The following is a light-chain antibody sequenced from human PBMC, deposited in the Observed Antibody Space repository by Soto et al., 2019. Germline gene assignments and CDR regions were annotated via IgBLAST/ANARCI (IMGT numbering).Light chain of an antibody. CDR2: AAS. V-gene: IGKV1-39*01. Sequence: DIQMTQSPSSLSASVGDRVTITCRASQGISSYLNWYQQKPGKAPKLLIYAASSLQSGVPSRFSGSGSGTDFTLTISSLQPEDFATYYCQQSYSTFRTFGQGTKVDIK. J-gene: IGKJ1*01. CDR3: QQSYSTFRT. CDR1: QGISSY.